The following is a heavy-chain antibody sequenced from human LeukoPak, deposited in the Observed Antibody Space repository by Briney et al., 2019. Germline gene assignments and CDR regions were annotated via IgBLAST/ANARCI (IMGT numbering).Heavy chain of an antibody. CDR3: ARGLGDIVVVPAAYYYYYYMDV. CDR2: MNPNSVNT. D-gene: IGHD2-2*01. V-gene: IGHV1-8*02. Sequence: ASVKVSCKASGYTFTSYDINWVRQATGQGLEWMGWMNPNSVNTGYAQKFQGRVCMTRNTSISTAYMELSSLRSEDTAVYYCARGLGDIVVVPAAYYYYYYMDVWGKGTTVTVSS. CDR1: GYTFTSYD. J-gene: IGHJ6*03.